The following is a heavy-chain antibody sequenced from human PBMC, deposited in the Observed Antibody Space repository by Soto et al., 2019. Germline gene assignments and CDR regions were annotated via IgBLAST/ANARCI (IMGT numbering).Heavy chain of an antibody. CDR1: GFTFSNYA. D-gene: IGHD1-26*01. CDR3: ARDPAVVRWELLFDS. Sequence: QVQLVESGGGVVQPGTSLRLSCAASGFTFSNYAMHWVRQAPGKGLEWVAVISYDGSNKYYADSVKGRFSISRDNSKNTLYLQMNSLRPEYTAVYYCARDPAVVRWELLFDSWGQGTLVTVSS. CDR2: ISYDGSNK. V-gene: IGHV3-30-3*01. J-gene: IGHJ4*02.